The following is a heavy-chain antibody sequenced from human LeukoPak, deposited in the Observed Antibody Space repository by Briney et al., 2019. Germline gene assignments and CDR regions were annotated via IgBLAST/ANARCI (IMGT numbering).Heavy chain of an antibody. CDR1: GGSISNDY. CDR2: FYYSGST. CDR3: ARGPGGYSYGYYFDY. V-gene: IGHV4-59*01. D-gene: IGHD5-18*01. Sequence: SETLSLTCTVSGGSISNDYWSWIRQPPGKGLEWIGFFYYSGSTNYNPSLKSRVTISVDTSKNHFSLKLSSVTAADTAVYYCARGPGGYSYGYYFDYWGQGTLVTVPS. J-gene: IGHJ4*02.